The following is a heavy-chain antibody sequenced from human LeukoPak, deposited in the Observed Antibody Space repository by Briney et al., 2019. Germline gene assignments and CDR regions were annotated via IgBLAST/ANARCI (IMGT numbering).Heavy chain of an antibody. J-gene: IGHJ4*02. CDR1: GYTFTSYG. D-gene: IGHD4-17*01. V-gene: IGHV1-18*01. CDR2: ISAYNGNT. CDR3: ARVGYLSGSYGDPDY. Sequence: ASVTVSCKASGYTFTSYGISWVRQAPGQGLEWMGWISAYNGNTNYAQKLQGRVTITTDTSTSTAYMELRSLRSDDTAVYYCARVGYLSGSYGDPDYWGQGTLVTVSS.